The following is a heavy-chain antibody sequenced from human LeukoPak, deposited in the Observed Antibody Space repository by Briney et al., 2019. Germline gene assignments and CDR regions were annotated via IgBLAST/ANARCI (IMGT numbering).Heavy chain of an antibody. D-gene: IGHD1-7*01. CDR3: ARVQSGTPFDP. Sequence: WASVKVSCKASGGTFSSYAISWVRQAPGQGLEWMGRIIPILGIANYAQKFQGRVTITADKSTSTAYMELSSLRSEDTAVYYCARVQSGTPFDPWGQGTLVTVSS. CDR2: IIPILGIA. CDR1: GGTFSSYA. V-gene: IGHV1-69*04. J-gene: IGHJ5*02.